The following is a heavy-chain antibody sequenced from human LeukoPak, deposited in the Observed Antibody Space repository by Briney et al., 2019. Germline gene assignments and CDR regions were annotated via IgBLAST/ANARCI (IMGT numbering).Heavy chain of an antibody. V-gene: IGHV4-61*01. CDR2: SGNS. CDR1: GDSISSGSYY. J-gene: IGHJ3*02. Sequence: PSETLSLTCSVSGDSISSGSYYWSWVRQPPGKGLEWIGNSGNSNYNPSLESRVTISVDTSKNQFSLKLSSVTAADTAVYYCARILHFGVVNDAFDIWGQGTMVTVSS. D-gene: IGHD3-3*01. CDR3: ARILHFGVVNDAFDI.